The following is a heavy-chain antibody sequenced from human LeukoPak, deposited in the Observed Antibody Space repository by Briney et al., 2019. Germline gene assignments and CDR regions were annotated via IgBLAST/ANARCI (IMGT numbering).Heavy chain of an antibody. Sequence: ASVTVSCKASGYTFTSYGISWVRQAPGQGLEWMGWISAYNGSTNYAQRLQGRVTMTTDTSTSTAYMELRSLRSDDTAVYYCARVGRYCSGGSCYSFSDWFDPWGQGTLVTVSS. CDR1: GYTFTSYG. V-gene: IGHV1-18*01. CDR2: ISAYNGST. CDR3: ARVGRYCSGGSCYSFSDWFDP. D-gene: IGHD2-15*01. J-gene: IGHJ5*02.